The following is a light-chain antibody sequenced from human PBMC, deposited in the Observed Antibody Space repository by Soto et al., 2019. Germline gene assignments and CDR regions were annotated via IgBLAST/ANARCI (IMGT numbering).Light chain of an antibody. CDR1: SSDVGAYDF. V-gene: IGLV2-14*03. CDR3: SSDTTSSTRV. Sequence: QSVLAQPASVSGSPGQSITISCTGTSSDVGAYDFVSWYQQHPDKAPKLMIYEVSNRPSGVSYRFSGSKSVNTATLTISGLQAEDEADYYCSSDTTSSTRVFGTGTKLTVL. CDR2: EVS. J-gene: IGLJ1*01.